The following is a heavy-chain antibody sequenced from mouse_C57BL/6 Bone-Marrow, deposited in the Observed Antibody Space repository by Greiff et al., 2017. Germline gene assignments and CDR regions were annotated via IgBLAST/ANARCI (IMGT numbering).Heavy chain of an antibody. J-gene: IGHJ1*03. CDR2: IYPRDGST. CDR1: GYTFTSYD. D-gene: IGHD1-1*01. V-gene: IGHV1-85*01. Sequence: VQLQQSGPELVKPGASVKLSCKASGYTFTSYDINWVKQRPGQGLEWIGWIYPRDGSTKYNEKFKGKATLTVDTSSSTAYMELPSLTSEDSAVYFCARLEFDGSSGDWYVDVWGTGTTVTVSS. CDR3: ARLEFDGSSGDWYVDV.